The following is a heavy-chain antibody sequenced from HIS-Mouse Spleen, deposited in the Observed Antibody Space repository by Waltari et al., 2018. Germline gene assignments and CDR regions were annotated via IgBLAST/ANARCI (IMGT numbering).Heavy chain of an antibody. CDR1: GFTFSSYG. CDR2: IWYDGSNK. D-gene: IGHD2-15*01. V-gene: IGHV3-33*06. Sequence: QVQLVESGGGVVQPGRSMRLSCAASGFTFSSYGLHGVRRAPGKGLEWVAVIWYDGSNKYYADSVKGRFTISRDNSKNTLYLQMNSLRAEDTAVYYCAKGGGYCSGGSCYYFDYWGQGTLVTVSS. J-gene: IGHJ4*02. CDR3: AKGGGYCSGGSCYYFDY.